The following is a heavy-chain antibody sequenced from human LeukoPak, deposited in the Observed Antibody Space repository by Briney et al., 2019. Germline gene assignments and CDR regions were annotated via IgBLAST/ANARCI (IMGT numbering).Heavy chain of an antibody. Sequence: GRSLRLSCAASGFTFSSYGMHWVRQAPGKGLEWVAIISYDDRSNYADFVKGRFTISRDNSKNTVYLQMSSLRPEDSAMYHCAKDTGYSSLWGQGTLVTVSA. J-gene: IGHJ4*02. CDR1: GFTFSSYG. CDR3: AKDTGYSSL. V-gene: IGHV3-30*18. CDR2: ISYDDRSN. D-gene: IGHD6-19*01.